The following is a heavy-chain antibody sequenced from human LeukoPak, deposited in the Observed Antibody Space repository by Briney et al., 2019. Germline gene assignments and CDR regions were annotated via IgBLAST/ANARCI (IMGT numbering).Heavy chain of an antibody. Sequence: PGGSLRLSCAVSGLTFSNLKMNWVRQAPGKGLEWCSYISAGGRTTFYADSVTGRFTISRDNAKNSLYLQMSSLRVEDTAVYYCASWAGNTQSDSWSGPFDYWGQGSLVTVSS. V-gene: IGHV3-48*03. J-gene: IGHJ4*02. CDR3: ASWAGNTQSDSWSGPFDY. D-gene: IGHD3-3*01. CDR2: ISAGGRTT. CDR1: GLTFSNLK.